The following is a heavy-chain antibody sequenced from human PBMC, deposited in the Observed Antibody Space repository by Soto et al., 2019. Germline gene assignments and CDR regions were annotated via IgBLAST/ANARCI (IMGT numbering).Heavy chain of an antibody. CDR2: ISAYNGNT. CDR1: GYTFTSYA. V-gene: IGHV1-18*01. J-gene: IGHJ4*02. CDR3: ASDAPPADY. Sequence: QVQLVQSGAEVKKPGASVKVSCKASGYTFTSYAISWVRQAPGQGLEWMGWISAYNGNTNYAQKSXGTVTMTTDTSTSTAHMELRSLGSNATAGYYCASDAPPADYWGQGTLVTVSS.